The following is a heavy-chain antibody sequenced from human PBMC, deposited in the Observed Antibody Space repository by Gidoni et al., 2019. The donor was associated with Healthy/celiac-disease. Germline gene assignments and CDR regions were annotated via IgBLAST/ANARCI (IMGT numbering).Heavy chain of an antibody. J-gene: IGHJ4*02. CDR3: ATVKVLTGYYTRSFDY. D-gene: IGHD3-9*01. CDR2: FDPEDGET. Sequence: SSKVSGYTLTELSMHWVRQAPGKGLEWMGGFDPEDGETIYAQKFQGRVTMTEDTSTDTAYMELSSLRSEDTAVYYCATVKVLTGYYTRSFDYWGQGTLVTVSS. CDR1: GYTLTELS. V-gene: IGHV1-24*01.